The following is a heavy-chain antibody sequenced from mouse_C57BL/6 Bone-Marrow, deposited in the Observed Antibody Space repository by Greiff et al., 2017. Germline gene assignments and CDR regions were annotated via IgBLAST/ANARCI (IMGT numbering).Heavy chain of an antibody. D-gene: IGHD1-1*01. CDR2: IDPSDSYT. V-gene: IGHV1-50*01. J-gene: IGHJ1*03. CDR1: GSTFTSYW. Sequence: QVQLQQPGAELVKPGASVKLSCTASGSTFTSYWMQWVKQRPGQGLEWIGEIDPSDSYTNYNPKFKGKATLTVDTSSSTAYMQLSSLTSEDSAVYYCARGTTVVTDLYFDFWGTGTTVTVSS. CDR3: ARGTTVVTDLYFDF.